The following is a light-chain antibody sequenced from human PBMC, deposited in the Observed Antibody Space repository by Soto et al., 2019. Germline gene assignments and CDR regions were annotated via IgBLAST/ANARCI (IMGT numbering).Light chain of an antibody. CDR1: QSVGSK. Sequence: IVMTQSPATLSVSPGERATLSCKASQSVGSKLGWYQQKPGQAPRLLIFDASTRATGLPARFSGSGSGTEFTLTISSLQSEDFAFYYCHQRQRWPRTFGQGTKVDIK. CDR2: DAS. CDR3: HQRQRWPRT. J-gene: IGKJ1*01. V-gene: IGKV3-15*01.